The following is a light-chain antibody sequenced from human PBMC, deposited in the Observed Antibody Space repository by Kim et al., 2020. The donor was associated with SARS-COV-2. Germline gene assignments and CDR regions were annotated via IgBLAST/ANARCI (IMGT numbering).Light chain of an antibody. Sequence: VSVSPGQTASITCSGDKLGDKYACWYQQKPGQSPVLVIYQDSKRPSGIPERFSGSNSGNTATLTISGTQAMDEADYYCQAWDSSTAVFGGGTQLTVL. CDR3: QAWDSSTAV. CDR1: KLGDKY. J-gene: IGLJ3*02. V-gene: IGLV3-1*01. CDR2: QDS.